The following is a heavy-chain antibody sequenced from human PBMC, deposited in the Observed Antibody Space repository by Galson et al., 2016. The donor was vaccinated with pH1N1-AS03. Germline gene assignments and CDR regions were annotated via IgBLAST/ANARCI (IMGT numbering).Heavy chain of an antibody. CDR1: GDSISYYY. V-gene: IGHV4-4*07. Sequence: SETLSLTCSVSGDSISYYYWSWIRQPAGKGPEWIGRISPSGDTNYNFSLKSRVTMSLDTSKSQFSVNLTSVTDADTAVYYCARDRLGYGPGDKYYYFYVDVWGMGTSVTVSS. CDR3: ARDRLGYGPGDKYYYFYVDV. CDR2: ISPSGDT. D-gene: IGHD3-10*01. J-gene: IGHJ6*03.